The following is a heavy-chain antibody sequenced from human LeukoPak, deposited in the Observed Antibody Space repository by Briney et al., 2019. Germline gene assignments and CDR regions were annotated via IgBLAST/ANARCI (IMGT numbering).Heavy chain of an antibody. CDR3: ARAVT. Sequence: SETLSLTCTVSGGSISSSSYYWGWIRQPPGKGLEWIGSIYYSGSTFYNPSLTSRVTISVDTSKNQFSLKLTSVTAADTAVYYCARAVTWGQGTLVTVSS. CDR1: GGSISSSSYY. CDR2: IYYSGST. J-gene: IGHJ5*02. V-gene: IGHV4-39*07.